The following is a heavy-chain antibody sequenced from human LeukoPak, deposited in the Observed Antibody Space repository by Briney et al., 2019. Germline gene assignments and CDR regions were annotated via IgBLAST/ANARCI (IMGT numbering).Heavy chain of an antibody. D-gene: IGHD2-21*01. CDR2: MHYSGVT. J-gene: IGHJ5*02. CDR1: GCSISTYY. Sequence: SETLSLTCTFSGCSISTYYWSWIRQPPGKGLEWIGYMHYSGVTNYSPYLKSRVTISVDTSKNKFSLKLTSVTAADTAFYYCARDLRPGAYWGWLDPWGQGTLVTVSS. V-gene: IGHV4-59*01. CDR3: ARDLRPGAYWGWLDP.